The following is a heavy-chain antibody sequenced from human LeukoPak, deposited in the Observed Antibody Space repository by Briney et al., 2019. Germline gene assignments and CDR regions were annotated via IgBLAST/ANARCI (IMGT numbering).Heavy chain of an antibody. J-gene: IGHJ3*02. CDR3: ARWTNFHAFDI. D-gene: IGHD1-1*01. CDR2: LYSAGRT. V-gene: IGHV3-53*01. Sequence: EPGGSLRLSCAASEFSVKYNYMTWVRQAPGKGLEWVSLLYSAGRTNYADSVKGRFTISRDDSKNTVYLQMNSPRAEDTAVYYCARWTNFHAFDIWGQGTLVTVSS. CDR1: EFSVKYNY.